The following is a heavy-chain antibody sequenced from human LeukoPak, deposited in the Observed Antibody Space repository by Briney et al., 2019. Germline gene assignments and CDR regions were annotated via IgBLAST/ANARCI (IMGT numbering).Heavy chain of an antibody. Sequence: GGSLRLSCAASGFTFSIYVMTWVRQAPGKGLERVSAISDSGGSTYYGDSVKGRFTISRDNSKNTLYLQMNSLRAEDAAVYYCAKDPTPNYGMDVWGQGTTVTVSS. CDR3: AKDPTPNYGMDV. CDR2: ISDSGGST. CDR1: GFTFSIYV. J-gene: IGHJ6*02. V-gene: IGHV3-23*01.